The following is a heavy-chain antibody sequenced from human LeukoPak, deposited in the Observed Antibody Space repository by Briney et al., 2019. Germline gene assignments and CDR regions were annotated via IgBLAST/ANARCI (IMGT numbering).Heavy chain of an antibody. Sequence: ASVKVSCKASGYTFTSYGISWVRQAPGQGLEWMGWISAYNGNTNYAQKLQGRVTMTTDTSTSTAYMELRSLRSDDTAVYYCARDAPYDFWSGPYYFDYWGQGTLVTVSS. J-gene: IGHJ4*02. CDR3: ARDAPYDFWSGPYYFDY. CDR1: GYTFTSYG. CDR2: ISAYNGNT. D-gene: IGHD3-3*01. V-gene: IGHV1-18*01.